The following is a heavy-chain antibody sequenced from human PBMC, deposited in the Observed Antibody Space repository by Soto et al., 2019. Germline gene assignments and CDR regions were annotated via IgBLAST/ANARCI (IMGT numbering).Heavy chain of an antibody. J-gene: IGHJ3*02. CDR2: IYYSGST. D-gene: IGHD2-2*01. CDR1: GGSISSYY. CDR3: ASAYCSSTSCYFSGAFDI. Sequence: SETLSLTCTVSGGSISSYYWSWIRQPPGKGLEWIGYIYYSGSTNYNPSLKSRVTISVDTSKNQFSLKLSSVTAADTAVYYCASAYCSSTSCYFSGAFDIWGQGTMVTVSS. V-gene: IGHV4-59*01.